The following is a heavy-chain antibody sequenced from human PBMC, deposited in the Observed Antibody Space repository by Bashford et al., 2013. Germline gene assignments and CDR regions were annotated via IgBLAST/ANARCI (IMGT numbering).Heavy chain of an antibody. J-gene: IGHJ4*02. Sequence: VASVKVSCKASGYTFTSYDLNWIRLAPGRGLEWLGWISTHNGNTEYAQTLHGRITITKDTSKNQVVLTMTNMDPADTATYYCAHRLPASFGSGTYYGYYFDYWGLGTLVTVSS. D-gene: IGHD3-10*01. CDR3: AHRLPASFGSGTYYGYYFDY. V-gene: IGHV1-18*01. CDR2: ISTHNGNT. CDR1: GYTFTSYD.